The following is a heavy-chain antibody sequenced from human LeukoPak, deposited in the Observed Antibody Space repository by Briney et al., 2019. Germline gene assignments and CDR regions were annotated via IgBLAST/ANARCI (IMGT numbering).Heavy chain of an antibody. Sequence: SETLSLTCAVYGGSFSGYYWSWIRQPPGKGLEWIGEINHSGSTNYNPSLKSRVTISVDTSKNQFSLKLSSVTAADTAVYYCARGGAIGYCSSTGCRGDWFDPWGQGTLVTVSS. J-gene: IGHJ5*02. D-gene: IGHD2-2*03. V-gene: IGHV4-34*01. CDR3: ARGGAIGYCSSTGCRGDWFDP. CDR2: INHSGST. CDR1: GGSFSGYY.